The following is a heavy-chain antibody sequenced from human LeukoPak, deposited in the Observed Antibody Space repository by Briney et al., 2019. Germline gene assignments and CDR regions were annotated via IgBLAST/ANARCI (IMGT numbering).Heavy chain of an antibody. CDR3: ARGEDTVTSTSWWFDP. V-gene: IGHV4-34*01. CDR1: GGSFNSYY. D-gene: IGHD4-17*01. J-gene: IGHJ5*02. Sequence: SETLSLTCAVYGGSFNSYYWSWIRQPPGKGLEWIGEINHSGSTNYNPSLKSRVTISVDRYKNQLSLKLNSVTAADTAVYYCARGEDTVTSTSWWFDPWGQGTLVTVSS. CDR2: INHSGST.